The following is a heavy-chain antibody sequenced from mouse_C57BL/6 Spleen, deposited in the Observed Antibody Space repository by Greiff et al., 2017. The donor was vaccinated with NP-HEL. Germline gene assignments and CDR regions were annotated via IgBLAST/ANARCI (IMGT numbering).Heavy chain of an antibody. CDR3: ATGTGAMDY. Sequence: ESGQGWGKQYQSLCLTCTVTGYSITSGYDWHWIRHFPGNKLEWMGYISYSGSTNYTPSLPPRISLTHDTSKNHFFLKLNSVTTEDTATYYCATGTGAMDYWGQGTSVTVSS. CDR2: ISYSGST. J-gene: IGHJ4*01. CDR1: GYSITSGYD. D-gene: IGHD3-3*01. V-gene: IGHV3-1*01.